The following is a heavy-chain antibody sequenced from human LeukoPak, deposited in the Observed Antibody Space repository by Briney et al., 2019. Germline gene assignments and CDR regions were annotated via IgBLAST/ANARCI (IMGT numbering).Heavy chain of an antibody. D-gene: IGHD1-26*01. V-gene: IGHV1-18*01. CDR2: ISAYNGNT. J-gene: IGHJ5*02. Sequence: ASVKISCKASGYTFTSYGISWVRQAPGQGLEWMGWISAYNGNTNYAQKLQGRVTMTTDTSTSTAYMELRSPRSDDTAVYYCARGDLEWEPDPNWFDPWGQGTLVTVSS. CDR3: ARGDLEWEPDPNWFDP. CDR1: GYTFTSYG.